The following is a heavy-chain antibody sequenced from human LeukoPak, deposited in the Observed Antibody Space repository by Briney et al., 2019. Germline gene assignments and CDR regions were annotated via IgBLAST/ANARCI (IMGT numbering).Heavy chain of an antibody. CDR2: IYTSGST. CDR1: GGSISSYY. J-gene: IGHJ6*02. CDR3: ARGGGLRSPGNYYHYGMDV. V-gene: IGHV4-4*07. D-gene: IGHD4-17*01. Sequence: SETLSLTCTVSGGSISSYYLSWIRQPAGKGLEWIGRIYTSGSTNYNPSLKSRVTMSVDTSKNQFSLKLSSVTAADTAVYYCARGGGLRSPGNYYHYGMDVWGQGTTVTVSS.